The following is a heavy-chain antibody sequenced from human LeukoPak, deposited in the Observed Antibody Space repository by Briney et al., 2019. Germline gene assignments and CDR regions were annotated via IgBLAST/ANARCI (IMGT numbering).Heavy chain of an antibody. V-gene: IGHV4-30-4*01. Sequence: SQTLSLTCTVSGGSISSGDYYWSWIRQPPGKGLEWIGYIYYSGSTYYNPSLKSRVTMSVDTSKNQFSLKLSSVTAADTAVYHCARVSLVRGAPDYYFDYWGQGTLVTVSS. CDR3: ARVSLVRGAPDYYFDY. CDR1: GGSISSGDYY. D-gene: IGHD3-10*01. CDR2: IYYSGST. J-gene: IGHJ4*02.